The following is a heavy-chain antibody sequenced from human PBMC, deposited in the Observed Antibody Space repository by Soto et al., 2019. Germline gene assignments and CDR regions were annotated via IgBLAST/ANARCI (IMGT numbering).Heavy chain of an antibody. CDR3: AKGLTYYDFWSGYYSPNDLSFDY. J-gene: IGHJ4*02. CDR2: ISYDGSNK. Sequence: QVQLVESGGGVVQPGRSLRLSCAASGFTFSSYGMHWVRQAPGKGLEWVAVISYDGSNKYYADSVKGRFTISRDNSKNTLYLQMNSLRAEDTAVYYCAKGLTYYDFWSGYYSPNDLSFDYWGQGTLVTVSS. V-gene: IGHV3-30*18. CDR1: GFTFSSYG. D-gene: IGHD3-3*01.